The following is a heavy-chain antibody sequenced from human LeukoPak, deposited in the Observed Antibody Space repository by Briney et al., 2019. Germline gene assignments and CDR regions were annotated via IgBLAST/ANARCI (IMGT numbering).Heavy chain of an antibody. CDR2: ISGSGGST. V-gene: IGHV3-23*01. CDR1: GFTFSSYA. D-gene: IGHD1-26*01. CDR3: AKDRSGSYTLDY. Sequence: GGSLRLSCAASGFTFSSYARSWVRQAPGKGLEWVSAISGSGGSTYYADSVKGRFTISRDNSKNTLYLQMNSLRAEDTAVYYCAKDRSGSYTLDYWGQGTLVTVSS. J-gene: IGHJ4*02.